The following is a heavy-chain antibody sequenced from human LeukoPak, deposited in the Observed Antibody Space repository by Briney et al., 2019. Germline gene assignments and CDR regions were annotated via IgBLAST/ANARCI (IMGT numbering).Heavy chain of an antibody. CDR1: GYTFTSYG. Sequence: GASVKVSCKASGYTFTSYGISWVRQAPGQGLEWMGWISAYNGNTNYAQKLQGRVTMTTDTSTSTAYMELRSLRSDDTAVYYCARDTPAVRGPRDAFDIWGQGTMVTVSS. V-gene: IGHV1-18*01. D-gene: IGHD3-10*01. CDR3: ARDTPAVRGPRDAFDI. J-gene: IGHJ3*02. CDR2: ISAYNGNT.